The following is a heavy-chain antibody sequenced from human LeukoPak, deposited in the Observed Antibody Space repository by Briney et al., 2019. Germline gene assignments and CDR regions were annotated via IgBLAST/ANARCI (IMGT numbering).Heavy chain of an antibody. V-gene: IGHV3-23*01. CDR1: GFTLSSYE. CDR2: IEYSGGSA. Sequence: GGSLRLSCIVSGFTLSSYEMSWIRQAPGKGLEWVASIEYSGGSAYYADSVKGRFTISGDNSKNTLYLQMNSLRAEDTAMYYCANGPHYNILTGFYKVRSHLDYWGQGTLVTVSS. CDR3: ANGPHYNILTGFYKVRSHLDY. D-gene: IGHD3-9*01. J-gene: IGHJ4*02.